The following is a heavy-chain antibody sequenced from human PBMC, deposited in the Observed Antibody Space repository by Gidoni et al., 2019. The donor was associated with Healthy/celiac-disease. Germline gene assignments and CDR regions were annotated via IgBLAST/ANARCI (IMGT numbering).Heavy chain of an antibody. J-gene: IGHJ6*03. D-gene: IGHD3-9*01. CDR1: GGSFSGYY. V-gene: IGHV4-34*01. CDR3: AYRYFDWLLYMDV. CDR2: INHSGST. Sequence: QVQLQQWGAGLLKPSEPMSPTCAVYGGSFSGYYWSWIRQPPGKGLEWIGEINHSGSTNDNPSLKSRVTISVDTSKNQFSLKLSSVTAADTAVYYCAYRYFDWLLYMDVWGKGTTVTVSS.